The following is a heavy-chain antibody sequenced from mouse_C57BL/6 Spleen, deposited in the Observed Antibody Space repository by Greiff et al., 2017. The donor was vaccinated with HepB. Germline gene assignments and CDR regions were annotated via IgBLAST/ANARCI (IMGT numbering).Heavy chain of an antibody. Sequence: VQLQQSGAELVKPGASVKISCKASGYAFSSYWMNWVKQRPGKGLEWIGQIYPGDGDTNYNGKFKGKDTLTADKSSSTAYMQLSSLTSEDSAVYFCARLYDYDAWFAYWGQGTLVTVSA. D-gene: IGHD2-4*01. J-gene: IGHJ3*01. V-gene: IGHV1-80*01. CDR3: ARLYDYDAWFAY. CDR2: IYPGDGDT. CDR1: GYAFSSYW.